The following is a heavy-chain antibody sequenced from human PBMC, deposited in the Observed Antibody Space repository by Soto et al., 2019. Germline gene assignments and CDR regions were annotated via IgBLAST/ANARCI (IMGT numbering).Heavy chain of an antibody. Sequence: SETLSLTCTVSGGSISSGDYYWSWIRQPPGKGLEWIGYIYYSGSTYYNPSLKSRVTISVDTSKNQFSLKLSSVTAADTAVYYCAGIQSKRLSGLDPWGQGTLVTVSS. J-gene: IGHJ5*02. CDR3: AGIQSKRLSGLDP. CDR1: GGSISSGDYY. D-gene: IGHD5-18*01. V-gene: IGHV4-30-4*01. CDR2: IYYSGST.